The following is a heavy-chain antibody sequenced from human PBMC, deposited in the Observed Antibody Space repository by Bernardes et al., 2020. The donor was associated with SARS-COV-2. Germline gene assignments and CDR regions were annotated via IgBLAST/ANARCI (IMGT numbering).Heavy chain of an antibody. CDR3: AREAGYGMDV. V-gene: IGHV3-33*01. CDR1: GFTFSSYC. J-gene: IGHJ6*02. Sequence: GGSLRLSCVTSGFTFSSYCMHWVRQAPGKGLEWVADIWYDGNNKYFADSVKGRFTISRDDSKNTLYLQMNSLRGEDTAVYYCAREAGYGMDVWGQGTTVTVSS. CDR2: IWYDGNNK.